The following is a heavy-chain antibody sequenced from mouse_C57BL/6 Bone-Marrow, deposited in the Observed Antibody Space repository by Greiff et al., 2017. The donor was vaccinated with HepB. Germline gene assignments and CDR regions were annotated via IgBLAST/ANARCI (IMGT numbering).Heavy chain of an antibody. CDR3: ARYTVSYWYFDV. Sequence: EVKLVESGPELVKPGASVKIPCKASGYTFTDYNMDWVKQSHGKSLEWIGDINPNNGGTIYNQKFKGKATLTVDKSSSTAYMELRSLTSEDTAVYYCARYTVSYWYFDVWGTGTTVTVSS. CDR1: GYTFTDYN. J-gene: IGHJ1*03. CDR2: INPNNGGT. D-gene: IGHD1-1*01. V-gene: IGHV1-18*01.